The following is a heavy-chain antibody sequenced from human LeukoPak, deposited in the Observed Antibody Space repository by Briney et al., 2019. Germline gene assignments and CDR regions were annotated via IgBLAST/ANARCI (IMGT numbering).Heavy chain of an antibody. Sequence: ASVKVSCKASGYTFTGYDINWVRQATGQGLEWMGWMNPNSGNTGYAQKFQGRVTMTRNTSISTAYMELSTLRSEDTAVYYCARALSGCGLCFDYWGQGSLVTVSS. J-gene: IGHJ4*02. CDR1: GYTFTGYD. V-gene: IGHV1-8*01. CDR2: MNPNSGNT. CDR3: ARALSGCGLCFDY. D-gene: IGHD6-19*01.